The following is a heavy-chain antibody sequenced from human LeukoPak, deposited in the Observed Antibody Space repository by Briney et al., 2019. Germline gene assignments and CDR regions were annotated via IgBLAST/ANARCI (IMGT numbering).Heavy chain of an antibody. CDR3: AKEGLATTYAFDI. Sequence: GGSLRLSCAASGFTFDDYAMHWVRQAPGKGLEWVSAISGSGGSTYYADSVKGRFTISRDNSKNTLYLQMNSLRAEDTAVYYCAKEGLATTYAFDIWGQGTMVTVSS. CDR2: ISGSGGST. D-gene: IGHD4-11*01. V-gene: IGHV3-23*01. J-gene: IGHJ3*02. CDR1: GFTFDDYA.